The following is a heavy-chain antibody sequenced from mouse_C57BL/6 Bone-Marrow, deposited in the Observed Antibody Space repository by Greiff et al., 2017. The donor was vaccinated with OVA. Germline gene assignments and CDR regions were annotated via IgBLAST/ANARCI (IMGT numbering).Heavy chain of an antibody. CDR1: GYTFTDYN. CDR3: GSSVDWFAY. CDR2: INPNNGGT. V-gene: IGHV1-22*01. Sequence: VQLQQSGPELVKPGASVKMSCKASGYTFTDYNMHWVKQSHGKSLEWIGYINPNNGGTSYNQKFKGKATLTVNKSCSTAYMELRSLTAEDSAVYCCGSSVDWFAYWGQGTLVTVSA. J-gene: IGHJ3*01.